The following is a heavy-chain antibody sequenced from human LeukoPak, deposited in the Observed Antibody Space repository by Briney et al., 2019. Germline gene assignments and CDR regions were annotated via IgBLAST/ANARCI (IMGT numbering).Heavy chain of an antibody. D-gene: IGHD6-19*01. CDR3: TRAVAGLDY. Sequence: GGSLRLSCAASGFTVSSNYMSWVRQAPGKGLEWVSVIYSGGSTYYADSVKGRFTISRDDSKNTLYLQMNSLKTEDTAVYYCTRAVAGLDYWGQGTLVTVSS. V-gene: IGHV3-53*01. CDR2: IYSGGST. J-gene: IGHJ4*02. CDR1: GFTVSSNY.